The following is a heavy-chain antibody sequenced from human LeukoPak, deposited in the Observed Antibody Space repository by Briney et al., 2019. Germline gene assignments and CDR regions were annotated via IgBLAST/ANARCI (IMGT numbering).Heavy chain of an antibody. J-gene: IGHJ5*02. V-gene: IGHV3-23*01. CDR3: AKDQVDIVVLDP. CDR2: ISGSGGST. Sequence: GGSLRLSCSASGFTFSSYAMSWVRQAPGKGLEWVSAISGSGGSTYYADSVKGRFTISRDNSKNTLYLQMNSLRAEDTAVYYCAKDQVDIVVLDPWGQGTLVTVSS. D-gene: IGHD2-15*01. CDR1: GFTFSSYA.